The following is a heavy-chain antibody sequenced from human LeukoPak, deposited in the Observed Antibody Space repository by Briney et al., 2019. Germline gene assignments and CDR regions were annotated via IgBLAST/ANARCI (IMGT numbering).Heavy chain of an antibody. D-gene: IGHD3-16*01. Sequence: PGGSLRLSCAASGFTFSNYALSWVRQAPGQGLEWVSSISGSGGSTYYADSVKGRFTISRDNSKNTLYLQMNSLRAEDTAVYYCAKDLQDYVWGSHAFDIWGQGTMVTVSS. CDR3: AKDLQDYVWGSHAFDI. CDR1: GFTFSNYA. J-gene: IGHJ3*02. CDR2: ISGSGGST. V-gene: IGHV3-23*01.